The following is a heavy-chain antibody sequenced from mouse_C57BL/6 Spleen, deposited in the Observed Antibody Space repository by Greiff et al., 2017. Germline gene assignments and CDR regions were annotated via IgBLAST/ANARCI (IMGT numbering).Heavy chain of an antibody. D-gene: IGHD1-1*01. J-gene: IGHJ2*01. CDR2: ISYDGSN. Sequence: EVQLQQSGPGLVKPSQSLSLTCSVTGYSITSGYYWNWIRQFPGNKLEWMGYISYDGSNNYNPSLKNRISITRDTSKNQFFLKLNSVTTEDTATYYCARVDFYYGPYFDYWGQGTTLTVSS. CDR1: GYSITSGYY. V-gene: IGHV3-6*01. CDR3: ARVDFYYGPYFDY.